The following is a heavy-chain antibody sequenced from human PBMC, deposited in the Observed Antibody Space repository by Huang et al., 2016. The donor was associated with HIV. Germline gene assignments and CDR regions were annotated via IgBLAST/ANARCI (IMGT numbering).Heavy chain of an antibody. V-gene: IGHV4-39*01. J-gene: IGHJ4*02. CDR3: ASGGSFVEF. D-gene: IGHD3-16*01. CDR2: IYYSGST. CDR1: GGSISGSSYY. Sequence: QLQLQESGPGLVKPSETLSITCTVSGGSISGSSYYWGWIRQPPGKGLEWIGNIYYSGSTYYNPSLKSRVTISVDTSKKQFSLKLRSVTAADTAVYYCASGGSFVEFWGQGTPVTFSS.